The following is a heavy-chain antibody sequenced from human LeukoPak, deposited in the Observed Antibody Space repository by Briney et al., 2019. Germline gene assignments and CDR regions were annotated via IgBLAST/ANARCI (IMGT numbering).Heavy chain of an antibody. V-gene: IGHV3-23*01. J-gene: IGHJ4*02. CDR1: GFTFSSYA. D-gene: IGHD2-21*02. Sequence: GGSLRLSCAASGFTFSSYAMSWVRQAPGKGLEWVSAISGSGGSTYYADSVKGRFTISRDNSKNTLYLQMNSLRAEDTAVYYCAKGLRAYCCGDGYFDYWAQGTRVSASS. CDR2: ISGSGGST. CDR3: AKGLRAYCCGDGYFDY.